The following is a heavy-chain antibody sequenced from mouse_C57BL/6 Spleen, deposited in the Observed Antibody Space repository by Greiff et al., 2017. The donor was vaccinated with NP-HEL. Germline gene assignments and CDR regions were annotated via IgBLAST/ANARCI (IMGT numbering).Heavy chain of an antibody. CDR2: IYPRSGNT. Sequence: VQLQQSGAELARPGASVKLSCKASGYTFTSYGISWVKQRTGQGLAWIGEIYPRSGNTYYNEKFKGKATLTADKSSSTAYMEFRSLTSEDSAVYFCARSTMVTTTSPMDYWGQGTSVTVSS. J-gene: IGHJ4*01. CDR3: ARSTMVTTTSPMDY. D-gene: IGHD2-2*01. CDR1: GYTFTSYG. V-gene: IGHV1-81*01.